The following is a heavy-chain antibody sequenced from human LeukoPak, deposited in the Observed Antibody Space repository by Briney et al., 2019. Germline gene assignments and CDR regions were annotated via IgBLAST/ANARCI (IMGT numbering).Heavy chain of an antibody. J-gene: IGHJ3*02. CDR3: ARVVGWMIVVANDAFDI. D-gene: IGHD3-22*01. CDR2: INPNSGGT. Sequence: ASVKVSCKASGYTFTGYYMHWVRQAPGQGLEWMGWINPNSGGTNYAQKFQGRVTMTRDTSISTAYMELSRLRSDDTAVYYCARVVGWMIVVANDAFDIWGQGTMVTVSS. CDR1: GYTFTGYY. V-gene: IGHV1-2*02.